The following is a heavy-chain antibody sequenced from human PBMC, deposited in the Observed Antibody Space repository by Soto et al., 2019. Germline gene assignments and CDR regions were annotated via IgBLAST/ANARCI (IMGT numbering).Heavy chain of an antibody. Sequence: SETLSLTCAVYGGSFSGYYWSWIRQPPGKGLEWIGEINHSGSTKYNVSLKSRVTISVDTSKNQFSLKLSSVTAADTAVYFCARGRLHLGELSFNYFDYWGQGTLVTVSS. CDR1: GGSFSGYY. J-gene: IGHJ4*02. CDR2: INHSGST. V-gene: IGHV4-34*01. D-gene: IGHD3-16*02. CDR3: ARGRLHLGELSFNYFDY.